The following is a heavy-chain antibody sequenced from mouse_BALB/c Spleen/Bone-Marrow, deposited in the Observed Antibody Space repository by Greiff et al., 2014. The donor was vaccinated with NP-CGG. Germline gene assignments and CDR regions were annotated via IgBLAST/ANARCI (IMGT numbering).Heavy chain of an antibody. D-gene: IGHD1-1*02. Sequence: DVKLVESGTVLTRPGASVKMSCKASGYSFTSYWMHWVKQRPGQGLEWIGAIYPGNSDTSYNQKFKGKAKLTAVTSATTAYMEFSSLTNEDSAVYYCTRVTMAMDYWGQGTSVTVSS. CDR2: IYPGNSDT. CDR3: TRVTMAMDY. J-gene: IGHJ4*01. V-gene: IGHV1-5*01. CDR1: GYSFTSYW.